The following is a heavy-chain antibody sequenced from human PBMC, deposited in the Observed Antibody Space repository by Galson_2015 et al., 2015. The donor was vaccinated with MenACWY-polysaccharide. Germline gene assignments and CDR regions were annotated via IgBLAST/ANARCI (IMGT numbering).Heavy chain of an antibody. CDR1: GFTFDDYA. D-gene: IGHD2-15*01. CDR2: ISWNSDII. Sequence: SLRLSCAASGFTFDDYAMHWVRQAPGKGLEWVSGISWNSDIIGYVDSVKGRFTISRDSAKNSLYLQMNSLRPEDTALYYCAKGYSYSKSPVDHWGQGTLVTVSS. J-gene: IGHJ4*02. CDR3: AKGYSYSKSPVDH. V-gene: IGHV3-9*01.